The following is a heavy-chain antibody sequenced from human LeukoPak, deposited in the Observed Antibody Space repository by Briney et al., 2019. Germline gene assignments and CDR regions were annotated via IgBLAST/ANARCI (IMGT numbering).Heavy chain of an antibody. J-gene: IGHJ3*02. CDR1: GGSISSYF. V-gene: IGHV4-4*07. Sequence: SETLSLTCTASGGSISSYFWSWIRQPAGKGLEWIGRIYTSGSTNYSPSLKSRVTMSVDTSTNQFSLKLSSVTAADTAVYYCARDQATWRAFDIWGQGTLVTVSS. CDR3: ARDQATWRAFDI. D-gene: IGHD3-3*01. CDR2: IYTSGST.